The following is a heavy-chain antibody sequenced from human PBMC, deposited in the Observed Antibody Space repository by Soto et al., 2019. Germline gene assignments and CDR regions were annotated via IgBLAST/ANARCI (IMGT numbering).Heavy chain of an antibody. V-gene: IGHV3-23*01. J-gene: IGHJ5*02. CDR3: AKEGFGTYTQPEWDP. D-gene: IGHD1-1*01. CDR2: ISSSGVNT. Sequence: GKGLEWVSAISSSGVNTYNADSVKGRFTISRDNSKNTLYLQMNSLRAEDTAVYFCAKEGFGTYTQPEWDPWARGTLLPVSS.